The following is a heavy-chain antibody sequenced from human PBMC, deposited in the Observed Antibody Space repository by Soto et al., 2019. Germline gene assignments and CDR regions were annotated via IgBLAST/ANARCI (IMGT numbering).Heavy chain of an antibody. V-gene: IGHV1-18*04. Sequence: ASVKVSCKASGYTSTNYGINWVRQAPGQGLEWMGWISPFTGDTHYTQSLQGRITMTTDTSTSTAYMELRSLRSADTAVYYCARSCSGGSCHSAYWGQGTLVTVSS. CDR3: ARSCSGGSCHSAY. J-gene: IGHJ4*02. D-gene: IGHD2-15*01. CDR2: ISPFTGDT. CDR1: GYTSTNYG.